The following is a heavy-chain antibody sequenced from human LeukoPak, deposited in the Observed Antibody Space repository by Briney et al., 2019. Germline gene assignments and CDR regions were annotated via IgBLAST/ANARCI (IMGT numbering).Heavy chain of an antibody. D-gene: IGHD6-13*01. CDR2: TYYRSKWYN. J-gene: IGHJ4*02. V-gene: IGHV6-1*01. CDR3: ARSIAAATCFEY. Sequence: SQTLSITCAISGDSVSSNSAACNWIRQSPSRGLEWLGRTYYRSKWYNDYAVSVKSRITINPDTSKNQFSLQLNSVTPEDTAVYYCARSIAAATCFEYWGQGTLVTDSS. CDR1: GDSVSSNSAA.